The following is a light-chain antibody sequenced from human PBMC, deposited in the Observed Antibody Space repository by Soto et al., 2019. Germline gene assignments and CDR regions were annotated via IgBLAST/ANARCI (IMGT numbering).Light chain of an antibody. V-gene: IGKV1-39*01. Sequence: DIEMTQSPSSLSVSVGDSVTINCRTSQSIATYLNWYQQKPGKAPKLLIYAASSLQSGVPSRFSGSGSGTEFTLTITSLRPDDFATYYCQQSCSILWTFGQGTKVEIK. CDR2: AAS. CDR3: QQSCSILWT. J-gene: IGKJ1*01. CDR1: QSIATY.